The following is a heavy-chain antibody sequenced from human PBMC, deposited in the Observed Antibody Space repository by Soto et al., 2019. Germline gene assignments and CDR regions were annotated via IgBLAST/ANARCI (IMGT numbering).Heavy chain of an antibody. Sequence: EVQLVESGGGLIQPGGSLRLSCAASGFAVSSKYMTWVRQAPGKGLEWVSVIYGGGTTYYADSVKGRFTISRDTSKNTLYPQMHSLSAEDTAVYYCVQTTGWPGFDFWGQGTLVTVSS. CDR2: IYGGGTT. V-gene: IGHV3-53*01. D-gene: IGHD6-19*01. CDR1: GFAVSSKY. J-gene: IGHJ4*02. CDR3: VQTTGWPGFDF.